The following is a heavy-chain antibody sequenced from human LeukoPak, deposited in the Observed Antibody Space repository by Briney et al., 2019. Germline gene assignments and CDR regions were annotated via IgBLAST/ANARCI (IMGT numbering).Heavy chain of an antibody. D-gene: IGHD2-2*01. CDR3: ARHPDCTRTSCYVDYYGMDV. V-gene: IGHV5-51*01. CDR2: NNPGDSDT. Sequence: GGSLKISCKGSGYRFTSYWIGWVRQMPGKGLEWMGVNNPGDSDTRYSPSFQGQVTISADKSISTAYLQWSSLKASDTAMYYCARHPDCTRTSCYVDYYGMDVWGQGTTVTVSS. CDR1: GYRFTSYW. J-gene: IGHJ6*02.